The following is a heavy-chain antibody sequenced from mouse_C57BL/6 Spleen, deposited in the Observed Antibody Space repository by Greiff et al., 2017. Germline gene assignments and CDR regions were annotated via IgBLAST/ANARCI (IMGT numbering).Heavy chain of an antibody. CDR3: APCDRNCVWAMDY. J-gene: IGHJ4*01. CDR2: IDPEGGDT. V-gene: IGHV14-1*01. D-gene: IGHD2-10*02. CDR1: GFNIKDYY. Sequence: VQLQQSGAELVRPGASVKLSCTASGFNIKDYYMHWVKQRPEQGLEWIGRIDPEGGDTEYAPKFQGKATLTADTSSNTAYLQLSNLTSENTAVYYGAPCDRNCVWAMDYWGQGTSVTVSS.